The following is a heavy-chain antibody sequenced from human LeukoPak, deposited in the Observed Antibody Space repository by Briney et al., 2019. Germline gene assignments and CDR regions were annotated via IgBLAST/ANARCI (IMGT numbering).Heavy chain of an antibody. Sequence: PSETLSLTCTVSGGSISSSSYYWGWIRQPPGKGLEWIGSIYYSGSTYYNPSLKSRVTISVGTSKNQFSLKLSSVTAADTAVYYCARSSGYESWGYFDYWGQGTLVTVSS. J-gene: IGHJ4*02. CDR2: IYYSGST. CDR3: ARSSGYESWGYFDY. D-gene: IGHD5-12*01. CDR1: GGSISSSSYY. V-gene: IGHV4-39*01.